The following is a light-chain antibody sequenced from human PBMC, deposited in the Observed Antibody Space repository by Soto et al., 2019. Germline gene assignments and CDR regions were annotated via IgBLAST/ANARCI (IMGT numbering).Light chain of an antibody. CDR3: QSYDSRLSGYV. J-gene: IGLJ1*01. V-gene: IGLV1-40*01. CDR1: SSNIGAGYD. Sequence: QSVLTQPPSVSGAPGQRVTISCTGSSSNIGAGYDVHWYQQFPGTAPKLLIYANSHRPSGVPDRFSGSQSGTSASLAITGLQAEDEADYYCQSYDSRLSGYVFGTGTKLTVL. CDR2: ANS.